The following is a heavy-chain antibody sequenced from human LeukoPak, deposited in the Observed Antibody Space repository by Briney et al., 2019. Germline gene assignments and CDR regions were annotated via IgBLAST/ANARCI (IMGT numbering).Heavy chain of an antibody. CDR3: ARAGITGTMIDY. V-gene: IGHV4-34*01. D-gene: IGHD1-20*01. J-gene: IGHJ4*02. Sequence: SETLSLTCAVYGGSFSGYYWSWIRQPPGKGLEWIGEINHSGSTNYNPSLKSRVTISVDTSKNQFSLKLSSVTAADTAVYYCARAGITGTMIDYWGQGTLVTVSS. CDR1: GGSFSGYY. CDR2: INHSGST.